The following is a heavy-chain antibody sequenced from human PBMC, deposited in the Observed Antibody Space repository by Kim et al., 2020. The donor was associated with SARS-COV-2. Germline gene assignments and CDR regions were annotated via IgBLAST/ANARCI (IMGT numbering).Heavy chain of an antibody. Sequence: GGSLRLSCTASGFTFSDHDMSWIRQAPGKGLEWVSNIGKKNGHTTYADSVKGRFTVSRDNSKNSLYLQMNSLRAGDTALDYCARGRTRSSWEDGFDVGG. V-gene: IGHV3-11*05. D-gene: IGHD6-13*01. CDR3: ARGRTRSSWEDGFDV. J-gene: IGHJ3*01. CDR2: IGKKNGHT. CDR1: GFTFSDHD.